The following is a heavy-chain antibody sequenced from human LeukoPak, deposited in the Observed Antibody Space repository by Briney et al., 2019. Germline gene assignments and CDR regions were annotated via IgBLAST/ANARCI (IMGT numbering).Heavy chain of an antibody. Sequence: NPSETLSLTCAVSGYSISSGYYWGWIRQPPGKGREWIGSIYHSGSTYYNPSLKSRVTISVDTSKNQFSLKLSSVTAADTAVYYCARSFVDCSSTSCYSDLFDYWGQGTLVTVSS. CDR3: ARSFVDCSSTSCYSDLFDY. V-gene: IGHV4-38-2*01. CDR1: GYSISSGYY. CDR2: IYHSGST. J-gene: IGHJ4*02. D-gene: IGHD2-2*01.